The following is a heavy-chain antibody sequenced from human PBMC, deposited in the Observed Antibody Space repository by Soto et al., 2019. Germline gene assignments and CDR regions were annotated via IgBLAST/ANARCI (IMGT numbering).Heavy chain of an antibody. CDR3: ARGNSYGLSYFDY. D-gene: IGHD5-18*01. J-gene: IGHJ4*02. Sequence: SETLCLTCTVVGGSGETGDDYCSWIRQPPGKGLEWIGFIYSSGTTNYNPSLKSRITISRDTSKNQFSLKLSSVTAADTAIYYCARGNSYGLSYFDYWGQGTLVTVSS. CDR1: GGSGETGDDY. V-gene: IGHV4-61*08. CDR2: IYSSGTT.